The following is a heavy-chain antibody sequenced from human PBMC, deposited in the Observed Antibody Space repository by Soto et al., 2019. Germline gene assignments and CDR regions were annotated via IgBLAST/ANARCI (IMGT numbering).Heavy chain of an antibody. CDR2: INSDGSST. J-gene: IGHJ4*02. D-gene: IGHD2-15*01. CDR3: ARDDCSGGSCYSEAPDY. Sequence: PGGSLRLSCAASGFTFSSYWMHWVRQAPGKGLVWVSRINSDGSSTSYADSVKGRFTISRDNAKNTLYLQMNSLRAEDTAVYYCARDDCSGGSCYSEAPDYWGQGTLVTVSS. V-gene: IGHV3-74*01. CDR1: GFTFSSYW.